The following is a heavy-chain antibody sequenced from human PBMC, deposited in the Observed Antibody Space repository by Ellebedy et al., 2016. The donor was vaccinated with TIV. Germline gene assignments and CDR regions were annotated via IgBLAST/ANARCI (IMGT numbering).Heavy chain of an antibody. V-gene: IGHV3-49*04. D-gene: IGHD6-13*01. CDR2: IRSKAYGGTT. J-gene: IGHJ6*02. Sequence: GGSLRLSXTASGFTFGDYAMSWVRQAPRKGLEWVSFIRSKAYGGTTEYAASVKGRFTISRDDSKSIAYLQMNSLKAEDTAVYYCTRDLTTLAAAGTGIYYYTMDVWGQGTTVTVSS. CDR1: GFTFGDYA. CDR3: TRDLTTLAAAGTGIYYYTMDV.